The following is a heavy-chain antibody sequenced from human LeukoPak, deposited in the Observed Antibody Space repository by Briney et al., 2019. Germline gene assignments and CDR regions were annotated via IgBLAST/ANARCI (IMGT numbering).Heavy chain of an antibody. J-gene: IGHJ4*02. D-gene: IGHD6-19*01. V-gene: IGHV4-39*02. CDR3: AREGRIAVAGEVGYYFDY. Sequence: SETLSLTCTVSGASIRISNYYWGWIRQPPGKGLEWMASVYYTGTTYYNPSLKSRVTIFVETSNNQVSLRLSSVTAADTAGYYCAREGRIAVAGEVGYYFDYWGQGTLVTVAS. CDR2: VYYTGTT. CDR1: GASIRISNYY.